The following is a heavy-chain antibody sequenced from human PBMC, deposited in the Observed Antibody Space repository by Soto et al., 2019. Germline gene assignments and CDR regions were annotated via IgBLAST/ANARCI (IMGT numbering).Heavy chain of an antibody. CDR3: ARGGGIDIVVVPAAITTFDY. D-gene: IGHD2-2*01. CDR1: GGSFSGYY. CDR2: INHSGST. Sequence: SETLSLTCAVYGGSFSGYYWSWIRQPPGKGLEWIGEINHSGSTNYNPSLKSRVTISVDTSKNQFSLKLSSVTAADTAVYYCARGGGIDIVVVPAAITTFDYWGQGTLVTVSS. J-gene: IGHJ4*02. V-gene: IGHV4-34*01.